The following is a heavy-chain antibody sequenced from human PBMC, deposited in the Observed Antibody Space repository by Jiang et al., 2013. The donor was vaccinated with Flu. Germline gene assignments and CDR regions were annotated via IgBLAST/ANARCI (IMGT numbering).Heavy chain of an antibody. D-gene: IGHD3-3*01. J-gene: IGHJ6*02. Sequence: LEWIGIIYPGDSETRYSPSFQGQVTMSVDKSINTAYLQWSSLKASDTAIYYCARRDYWMSMGVWGQGTAVTVSS. CDR3: ARRDYWMSMGV. V-gene: IGHV5-51*01. CDR2: IYPGDSET.